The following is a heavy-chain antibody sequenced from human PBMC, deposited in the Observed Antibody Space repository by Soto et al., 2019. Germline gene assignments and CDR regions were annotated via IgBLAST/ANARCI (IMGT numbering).Heavy chain of an antibody. CDR2: IIPILGIA. Sequence: QVQLVQSGAEVKKPGSSVKVSCKASGGTFISYTISWVRQAPGQGLGWMGSIIPILGIANYAQKFQGRVTITADKSTSTAYMELSSLRSEDTAVYYCATVVIRGVSYWGQGTLVTVSS. D-gene: IGHD3-22*01. J-gene: IGHJ4*02. CDR1: GGTFISYT. V-gene: IGHV1-69*02. CDR3: ATVVIRGVSY.